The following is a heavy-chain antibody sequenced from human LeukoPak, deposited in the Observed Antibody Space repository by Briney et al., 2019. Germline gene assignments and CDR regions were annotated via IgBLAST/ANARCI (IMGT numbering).Heavy chain of an antibody. V-gene: IGHV5-10-1*01. CDR3: ARLRDGSLDY. Sequence: GESLKISCKGSGYNFTSYWISCVRQMPGKGLEWMGRLDPSDSYTNYSPSFQGHVTISADKSISTAYLQWSSLKASDTAMYYCARLRDGSLDYWGQGTLVTVSS. CDR2: LDPSDSYT. CDR1: GYNFTSYW. J-gene: IGHJ4*02. D-gene: IGHD5-24*01.